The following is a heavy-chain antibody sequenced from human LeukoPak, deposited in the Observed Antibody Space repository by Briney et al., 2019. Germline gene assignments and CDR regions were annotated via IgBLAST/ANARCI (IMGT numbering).Heavy chain of an antibody. CDR3: ARDRGSGSYDY. D-gene: IGHD1-26*01. J-gene: IGHJ4*02. CDR2: ISIDESTT. V-gene: IGHV3-74*01. Sequence: GGSLRLSCAASGFSFSSYWMHWVRQAPGKGLVWVSRISIDESTTNYADSVKGRFTISRDNAKNTLYLQMNSLRAEDTAVYYCARDRGSGSYDYWGQGTLVTVSS. CDR1: GFSFSSYW.